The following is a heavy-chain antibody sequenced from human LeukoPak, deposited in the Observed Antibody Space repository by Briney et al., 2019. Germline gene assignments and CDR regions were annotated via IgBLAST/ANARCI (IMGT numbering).Heavy chain of an antibody. CDR1: GFTFDDYA. CDR3: AKDATPRGYSNGPYYYYGMDV. D-gene: IGHD5-18*01. Sequence: PGGSLRLSCAASGFTFDDYAMHWVRQAPGKGLEWVSLISGDGGSTYYADSVKGRFTISRDNSKNSQYLQMNSLRTEDTALYYIAKDATPRGYSNGPYYYYGMDVWGQGTTVTVSS. J-gene: IGHJ6*02. V-gene: IGHV3-43*02. CDR2: ISGDGGST.